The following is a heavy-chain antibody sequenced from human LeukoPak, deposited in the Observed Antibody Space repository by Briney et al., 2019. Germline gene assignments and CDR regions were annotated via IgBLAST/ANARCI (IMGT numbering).Heavy chain of an antibody. CDR3: ARESSVYYYDSSGYYAWDY. CDR2: IIPTFGTA. D-gene: IGHD3-22*01. CDR1: GGTFSSYA. V-gene: IGHV1-69*05. Sequence: SVKVSCKASGGTFSSYAISWVRQAPGQGLEWMGGIIPTFGTANYAQKLQGRVTMTTDTSTSTAYMELRSLRSDDTAVYYCARESSVYYYDSSGYYAWDYWGQGTLVTVSS. J-gene: IGHJ4*02.